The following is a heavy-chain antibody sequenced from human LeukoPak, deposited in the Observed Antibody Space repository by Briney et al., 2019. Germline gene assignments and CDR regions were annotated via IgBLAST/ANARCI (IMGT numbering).Heavy chain of an antibody. Sequence: GESLKISCKGSGHSFTSYWIGWVRQMPGRGLEWLGIIYPGDSDTRYSPSFQGQVTISADKSISTAYLQWSSLKASDTAIYYCARNVNWYFDLWGRGTLVTVSS. V-gene: IGHV5-51*01. CDR3: ARNVNWYFDL. J-gene: IGHJ2*01. CDR1: GHSFTSYW. CDR2: IYPGDSDT. D-gene: IGHD2/OR15-2a*01.